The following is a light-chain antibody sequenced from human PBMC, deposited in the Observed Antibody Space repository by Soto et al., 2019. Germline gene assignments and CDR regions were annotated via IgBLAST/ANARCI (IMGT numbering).Light chain of an antibody. Sequence: DIQMTQSPSTLSTSVGARVTITCRATQSVSYWLAWYQQKPGKAPKLLIYDGSTLASGVPPRFSGGGFGTEFTLNISSLQPDDSAIYYCQHYNTYSKAFGPGTKVDI. J-gene: IGKJ3*01. CDR1: QSVSYW. CDR2: DGS. V-gene: IGKV1-5*01. CDR3: QHYNTYSKA.